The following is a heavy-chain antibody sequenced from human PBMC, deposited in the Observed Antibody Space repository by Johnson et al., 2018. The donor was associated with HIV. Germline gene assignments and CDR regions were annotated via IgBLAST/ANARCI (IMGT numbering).Heavy chain of an antibody. CDR2: ISYDGSNK. Sequence: QVQLVESGGGVVQPGRSLRLSCAASGFTFSSYAMHWVRQAPGKGLEWVAVISYDGSNKYYADSVKGRFTISRDNSKNTLYLQMNSLRAEDRAVYYCAKAPTRIAARDAFDIWGQGTMVTDSS. D-gene: IGHD6-13*01. CDR1: GFTFSSYA. CDR3: AKAPTRIAARDAFDI. J-gene: IGHJ3*02. V-gene: IGHV3-30-3*01.